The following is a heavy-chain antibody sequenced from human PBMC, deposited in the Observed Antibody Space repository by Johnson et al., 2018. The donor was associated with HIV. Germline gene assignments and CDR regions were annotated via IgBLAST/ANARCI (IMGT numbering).Heavy chain of an antibody. CDR1: GFTFNSYP. J-gene: IGHJ3*02. CDR2: ISYDGNNK. Sequence: QVQLVESGGGVVQPGRSLRLSCAASGFTFNSYPMHWVRQAPGKGLEWVAVISYDGNNKYYADSLKGRFTISRDNSKNTLYLEMNSLRAEDTAVYYCTRVATHAFDIWGQGTMVTVSS. CDR3: TRVATHAFDI. D-gene: IGHD1-26*01. V-gene: IGHV3-30*04.